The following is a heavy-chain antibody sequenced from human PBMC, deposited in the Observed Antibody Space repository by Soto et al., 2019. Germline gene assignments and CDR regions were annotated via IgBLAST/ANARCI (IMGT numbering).Heavy chain of an antibody. J-gene: IGHJ3*02. CDR1: GFAFSSYA. CDR2: IGIGGDI. V-gene: IGHV3-23*01. CDR3: GTGTTHSVFDI. Sequence: EVQLLESGGGLVQPGGSLRLSCASSGFAFSSYAFSWVRQAPGKGLDWVSSIGIGGDIYYADSVKGRFAISRDNSKNTLFLQMIGLRAEDTAVYYCGTGTTHSVFDIWPWDNGHRLF. D-gene: IGHD1-1*01.